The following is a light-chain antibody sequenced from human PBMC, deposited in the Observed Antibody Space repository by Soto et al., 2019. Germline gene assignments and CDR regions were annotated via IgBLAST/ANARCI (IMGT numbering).Light chain of an antibody. V-gene: IGKV3-20*01. J-gene: IGKJ5*01. CDR3: QQYGGSPPIT. Sequence: EIVLTQSPGTLSLSPGERATLSCRASQSLSRSYLAWYQQKPGQAPRLLMYGVSYRATGIPDRFSGGGSGTHFTLTISRLEPEDFAVYYCQQYGGSPPITFGQGTRLEIK. CDR2: GVS. CDR1: QSLSRSY.